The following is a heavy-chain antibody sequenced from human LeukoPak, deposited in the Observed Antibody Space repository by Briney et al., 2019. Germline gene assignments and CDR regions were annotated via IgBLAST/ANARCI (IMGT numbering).Heavy chain of an antibody. J-gene: IGHJ3*02. V-gene: IGHV4-34*01. CDR2: INHSGST. Sequence: PSETLSLTCAVDGGSFSGYYWSWIRQPPGKGLEWIGEINHSGSTNYNPSLKSRVAIPVDTSKNQFSLKLSSVTAADTAVYYCARAHQRAHDAFDIWGQGTMVTVSS. CDR1: GGSFSGYY. D-gene: IGHD2-2*01. CDR3: ARAHQRAHDAFDI.